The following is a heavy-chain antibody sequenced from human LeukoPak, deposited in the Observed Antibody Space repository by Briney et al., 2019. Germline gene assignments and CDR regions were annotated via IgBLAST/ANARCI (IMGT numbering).Heavy chain of an antibody. CDR1: GFTFSSHT. Sequence: GGSLRLSCAASGFTFSSHTMNWVRQAPGKGLEWVSSTSSSSTDIYHADSVKGRFTISRDNAKNSLYLQMNSLRAEDTAVYYCARDDCSSASCYRIDYWGQGTLVTVSS. J-gene: IGHJ4*02. CDR3: ARDDCSSASCYRIDY. CDR2: TSSSSTDI. V-gene: IGHV3-21*01. D-gene: IGHD2-2*01.